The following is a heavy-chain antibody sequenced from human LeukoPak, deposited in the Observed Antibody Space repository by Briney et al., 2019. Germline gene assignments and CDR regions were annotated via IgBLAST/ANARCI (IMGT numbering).Heavy chain of an antibody. D-gene: IGHD4-17*01. CDR3: AKAGPDYGDYGNWFDP. J-gene: IGHJ5*02. CDR2: ISYDAKSN. V-gene: IGHV3-30*18. CDR1: GFTFSSYG. Sequence: PGGSLRLSCVTSGFTFSSYGMHWVRQVPGKGLEWVAVISYDAKSNYHVDSVKGRFTISRDNAKNSLYLQMNSLRAEDTAVYYCAKAGPDYGDYGNWFDPWGQGTLVTVSS.